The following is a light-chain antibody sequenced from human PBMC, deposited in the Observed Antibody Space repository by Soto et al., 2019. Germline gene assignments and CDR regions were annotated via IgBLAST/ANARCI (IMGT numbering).Light chain of an antibody. CDR3: QQSSSTPHT. CDR1: QTINNY. Sequence: DIQMTQSPSSLSASLGDRVTITCRASQTINNYLHWYQQRPGEATKLLIYSASNLQTGVPPRFSGSGSGTHFTLTISSLQPEDFATYYCQQSSSTPHTFGQGTIVEIK. J-gene: IGKJ2*01. CDR2: SAS. V-gene: IGKV1-39*01.